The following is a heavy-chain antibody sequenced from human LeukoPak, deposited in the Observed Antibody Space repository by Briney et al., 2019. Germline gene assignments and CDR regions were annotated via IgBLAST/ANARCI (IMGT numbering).Heavy chain of an antibody. Sequence: GGSLRLSCVSSGYTFSSYEMNWVRQAPGKGLEWVSYITSSGSTMYYADSVKGRFTISRDNAKNSLYLQMNSLRAEDTGVYYCARDRAGSGWYRECFDYWGQGTLVTVSS. D-gene: IGHD6-19*01. CDR2: ITSSGSTM. J-gene: IGHJ4*02. CDR3: ARDRAGSGWYRECFDY. V-gene: IGHV3-48*03. CDR1: GYTFSSYE.